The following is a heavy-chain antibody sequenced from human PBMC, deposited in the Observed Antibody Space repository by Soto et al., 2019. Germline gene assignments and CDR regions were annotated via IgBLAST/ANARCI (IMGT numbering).Heavy chain of an antibody. Sequence: GGSLRLSCEVSGFIFSSYWMNWVRQAPGKGLEWVAKIKEDGSEQYYVDSVKGRFTISRDNAKNSLYLQMNSLRAEDTAVYYCARPHFAWARSAASDIWGQGTMVTVSS. CDR2: IKEDGSEQ. J-gene: IGHJ3*02. CDR3: ARPHFAWARSAASDI. D-gene: IGHD4-17*01. V-gene: IGHV3-7*01. CDR1: GFIFSSYW.